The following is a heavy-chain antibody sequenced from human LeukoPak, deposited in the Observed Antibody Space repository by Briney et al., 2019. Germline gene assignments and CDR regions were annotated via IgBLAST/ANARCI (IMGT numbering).Heavy chain of an antibody. J-gene: IGHJ4*02. D-gene: IGHD1-26*01. CDR3: ALELGGFDY. CDR1: GVSISRGGYY. V-gene: IGHV4-31*03. CDR2: ISYSESA. Sequence: PSETLSLSCTVSGVSISRGGYYWSWFRNHPGKDLDWIGYISYSESAYYNPSLKSRVTISVDTSKNQFSLKLSSVTAADTAVYYCALELGGFDYWGQGTLVTVSS.